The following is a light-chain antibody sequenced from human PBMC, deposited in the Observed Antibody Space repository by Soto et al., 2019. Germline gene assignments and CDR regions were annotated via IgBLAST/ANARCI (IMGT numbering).Light chain of an antibody. CDR2: GAS. Sequence: EIVLTQSPGTLSLSPGERATLSCRASQSVSSSYLAWYQQKPGQAPRLLIYGASSRATGIPDRFSGSGSGTDFTLTISSLEPEDFAVSYCQQYGSSPQNTFGQGTKLEIK. V-gene: IGKV3-20*01. J-gene: IGKJ2*01. CDR1: QSVSSSY. CDR3: QQYGSSPQNT.